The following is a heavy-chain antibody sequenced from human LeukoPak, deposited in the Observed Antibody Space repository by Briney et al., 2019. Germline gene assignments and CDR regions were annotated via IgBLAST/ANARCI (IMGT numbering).Heavy chain of an antibody. CDR3: AKSIAVDRGVIRPCDY. Sequence: RGSLGLSCAASGFTFSSDAMSWVRQGPGKGLEWVSAISGSGGSTSYADSVKGRFTIPRDNSKNTLYLQMNSLRAEDTAVYYCAKSIAVDRGVIRPCDYWRQGTLVTVSS. V-gene: IGHV3-23*01. CDR2: ISGSGGST. CDR1: GFTFSSDA. D-gene: IGHD3-10*01. J-gene: IGHJ4*02.